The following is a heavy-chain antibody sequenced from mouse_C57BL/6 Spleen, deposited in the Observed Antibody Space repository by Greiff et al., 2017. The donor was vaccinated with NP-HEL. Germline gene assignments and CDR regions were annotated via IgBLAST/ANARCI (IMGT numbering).Heavy chain of an antibody. CDR2: IDPSDSYT. J-gene: IGHJ3*01. CDR1: GYTFTSYW. Sequence: VQLQQPGAELVKPGASVKLSCKASGYTFTSYWMQWVKQRPGQGLEWIGEIDPSDSYTNYNQKFKGKATLTVDTSSSTAYMQLSSLTSEDSAVYYCARRAGPTAWFAYWGQGTLVTVSA. CDR3: ARRAGPTAWFAY. D-gene: IGHD3-3*01. V-gene: IGHV1-50*01.